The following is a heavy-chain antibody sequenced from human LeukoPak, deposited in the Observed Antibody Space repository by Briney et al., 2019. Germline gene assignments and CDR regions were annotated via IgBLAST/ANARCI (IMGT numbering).Heavy chain of an antibody. Sequence: HPSETLSLTCTVSGGSISSSSYYWGWIRQPPGKGLEWIGSIYYSGSTYYNPSLKSRVTISVDTSKNQFSLKLSSVTAADTAVYYCARHLSGHSREFDYWGQGTLVTVSS. J-gene: IGHJ4*02. D-gene: IGHD3-22*01. CDR3: ARHLSGHSREFDY. CDR2: IYYSGST. V-gene: IGHV4-39*01. CDR1: GGSISSSSYY.